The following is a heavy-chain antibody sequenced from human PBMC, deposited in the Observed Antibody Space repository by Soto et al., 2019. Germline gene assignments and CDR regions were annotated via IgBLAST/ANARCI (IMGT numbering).Heavy chain of an antibody. J-gene: IGHJ4*02. CDR2: IKEDGSMA. V-gene: IGHV3-7*04. CDR1: GFTFSSFW. CDR3: ARDVAYNGQDY. D-gene: IGHD2-8*01. Sequence: VQLVESGGGLVQPGGPLRLSCAASGFTFSSFWMAWVRQAPGKGLEWLANIKEDGSMAYYLDSVKGRFTISRHNAKNSLFPQMNSLRADDTAVYYCARDVAYNGQDYRCLGTLVTVSS.